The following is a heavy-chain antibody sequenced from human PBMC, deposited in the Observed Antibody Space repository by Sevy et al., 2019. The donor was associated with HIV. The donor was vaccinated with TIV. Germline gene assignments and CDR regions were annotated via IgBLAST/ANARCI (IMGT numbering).Heavy chain of an antibody. J-gene: IGHJ6*02. V-gene: IGHV1-58*01. CDR2: IVVGSGHI. CDR3: ATESRGSCTGGRCSVDNGMDV. Sequence: SVKVSCQASGFTFSNRAVQWVRQARGQRPEWIGWIVVGSGHINYAENFQERVTLTRDMSTNTAYMELTSLRFEDTAVYYCATESRGSCTGGRCSVDNGMDVWGQGTTVTVSS. D-gene: IGHD2-8*02. CDR1: GFTFSNRA.